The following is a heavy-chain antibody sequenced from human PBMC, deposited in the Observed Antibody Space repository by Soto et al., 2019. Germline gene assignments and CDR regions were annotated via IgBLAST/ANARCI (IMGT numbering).Heavy chain of an antibody. CDR2: ISSNGGST. CDR1: GFTFSSYA. Sequence: GGSLRLSCSASGFTFSSYAMHWVRQAPGKGLEYVSAISSNGGSTYYADSVKGRFTISRDNSKNTLYLQMSSLRAEDTAVYYCVKAGSTSCYTRCYFDYWGQGPLVTVSS. D-gene: IGHD2-2*02. V-gene: IGHV3-64D*06. CDR3: VKAGSTSCYTRCYFDY. J-gene: IGHJ4*02.